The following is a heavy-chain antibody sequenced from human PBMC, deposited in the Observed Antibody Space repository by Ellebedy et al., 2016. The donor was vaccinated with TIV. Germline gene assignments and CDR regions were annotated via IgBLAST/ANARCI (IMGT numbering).Heavy chain of an antibody. Sequence: PGGSLRLSCEASGFIFSNYALSWVRPAPGKGLEWVSAISGFDGSANYADSVKGRFIASRDNPMNTLYLQRNSLRADDTAIDYCAKRAKAGGFDHWGQGALVTVSS. CDR2: ISGFDGSA. J-gene: IGHJ5*02. CDR1: GFIFSNYA. CDR3: AKRAKAGGFDH. V-gene: IGHV3-23*01.